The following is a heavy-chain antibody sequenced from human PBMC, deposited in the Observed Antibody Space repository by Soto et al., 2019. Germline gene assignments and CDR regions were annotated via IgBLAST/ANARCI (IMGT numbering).Heavy chain of an antibody. D-gene: IGHD3-22*01. CDR3: ARGNYYDSSGYEVSQN. Sequence: PGGSLRLSCAASGFAFSSYAMHWVRQAPGKGLEWVAVISCDGSNKYYADSVKGRFTISRDNSKNTLYLQMNSLRAEDTAVYYCARGNYYDSSGYEVSQNWGQGTLVTVSS. J-gene: IGHJ4*02. CDR2: ISCDGSNK. CDR1: GFAFSSYA. V-gene: IGHV3-30-3*01.